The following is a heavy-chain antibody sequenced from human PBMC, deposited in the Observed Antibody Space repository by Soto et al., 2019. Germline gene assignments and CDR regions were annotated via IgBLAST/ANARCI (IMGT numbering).Heavy chain of an antibody. V-gene: IGHV3-30*18. J-gene: IGHJ6*02. CDR1: GFTFSSYG. Sequence: QVQLVESGGGVVQPGRSLRLSCAASGFTFSSYGMHWVRQAPGKGLAWVAVISYDGSNKYYADSVKGRFTISRDNSKNTLYLQMNGLRAEDTAVYYCAKGSFGLTVTHYYGMGVWGQGTTVTVSS. D-gene: IGHD4-17*01. CDR2: ISYDGSNK. CDR3: AKGSFGLTVTHYYGMGV.